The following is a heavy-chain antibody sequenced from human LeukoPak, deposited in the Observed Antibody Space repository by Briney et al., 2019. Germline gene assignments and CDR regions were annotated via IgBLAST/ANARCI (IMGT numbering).Heavy chain of an antibody. CDR1: GFTLRTFW. D-gene: IGHD1-1*01. V-gene: IGHV3-74*01. Sequence: GGSLRLSRAAPGFTLRTFWTHTVRHVPGEELWCVSRMNSAGTTINYADSVKGRFTISRDNVRNTLHLQMNNLSLEDTAVYFCIRGVQVRASASLGLWGRGTLVTVS. CDR3: IRGVQVRASASLGL. J-gene: IGHJ4*01. CDR2: MNSAGTTI.